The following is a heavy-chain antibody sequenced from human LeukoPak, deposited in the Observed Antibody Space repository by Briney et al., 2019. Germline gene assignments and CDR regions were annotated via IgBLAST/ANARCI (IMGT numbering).Heavy chain of an antibody. CDR3: ARDLGLSSGYAYYYYGMDV. Sequence: GASVKVSCKASGYTFSTYTIHWVRQAPGQRLEWMGWINAGNGNTKYSHKFQGRVTITRDTSASTAYMELSSLRSEDTAMYYCARDLGLSSGYAYYYYGMDVWGQGTTVIVSS. D-gene: IGHD3-22*01. CDR1: GYTFSTYT. V-gene: IGHV1-3*01. CDR2: INAGNGNT. J-gene: IGHJ6*02.